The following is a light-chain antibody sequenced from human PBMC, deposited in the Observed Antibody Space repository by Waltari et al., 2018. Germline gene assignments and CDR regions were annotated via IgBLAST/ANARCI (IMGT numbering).Light chain of an antibody. Sequence: QSALTQPPSVSGSPVQSITISCTGSSRYVGGSNDLSWYQQHPGKVPKLLIFDVSNRPSGVSNRFSGSKSGNTASLTISGLQAEDESDYYCCSFTSRSTWVFGGGTKLTVL. CDR1: SRYVGGSND. CDR2: DVS. J-gene: IGLJ3*02. V-gene: IGLV2-14*01. CDR3: CSFTSRSTWV.